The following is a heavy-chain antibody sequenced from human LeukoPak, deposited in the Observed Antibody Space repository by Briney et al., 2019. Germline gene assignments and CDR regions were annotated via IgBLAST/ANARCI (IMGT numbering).Heavy chain of an antibody. V-gene: IGHV5-51*01. J-gene: IGHJ4*02. CDR3: ARLPYYYGSGNY. Sequence: GESLKISCKGSGYSFTSYWIGWVRQKPGKCLEWMGIIYPGDSDTRYSPSFQGHVTISADKSISTAYLQWSSLKASDTAMYYCARLPYYYGSGNYWGQGTLVTVSS. D-gene: IGHD3-10*01. CDR1: GYSFTSYW. CDR2: IYPGDSDT.